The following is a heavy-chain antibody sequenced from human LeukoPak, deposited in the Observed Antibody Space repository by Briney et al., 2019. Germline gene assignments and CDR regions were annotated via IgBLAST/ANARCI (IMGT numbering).Heavy chain of an antibody. D-gene: IGHD4-17*01. CDR2: IYSGGST. CDR1: GFTVSSNY. J-gene: IGHJ4*02. CDR3: ARGRYDYGDYEYY. V-gene: IGHV3-66*01. Sequence: PGGSLRLSCAASGFTVSSNYMSWVRQAPGKGLEWVSVIYSGGSTYYADSVKGRFTISRDNSKNTLYLQMNSLRAEDTAVYYCARGRYDYGDYEYYWGQGTLVTVSS.